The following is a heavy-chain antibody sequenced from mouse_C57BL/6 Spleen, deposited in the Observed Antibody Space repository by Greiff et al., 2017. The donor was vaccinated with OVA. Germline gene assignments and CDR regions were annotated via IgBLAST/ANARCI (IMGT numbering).Heavy chain of an antibody. D-gene: IGHD6-1*01. CDR2: IDPETGGT. CDR1: GYTFTDYE. J-gene: IGHJ2*01. V-gene: IGHV1-15*01. Sequence: QVQLQQSGAELERPGASVTLSCKASGYTFTDYEMHWVKQTPVHGLEWIGAIDPETGGTAYNQKFKGKAILTAAKSSSTAYMELRSLTSEDSAVYYCTRLGHLDYWGQGTTLTVSS. CDR3: TRLGHLDY.